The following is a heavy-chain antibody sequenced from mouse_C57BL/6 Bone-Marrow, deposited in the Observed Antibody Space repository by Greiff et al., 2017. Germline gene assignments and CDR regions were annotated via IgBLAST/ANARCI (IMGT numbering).Heavy chain of an antibody. D-gene: IGHD1-1*01. J-gene: IGHJ2*01. CDR2: IYPRSGNT. Sequence: VQLQQSGAELARPGASVKLSCKASGYTFTSYGISWVKQRTGQGLEWIGEIYPRSGNTYYNEKFKGKATLTADKSSSTAYMELRSLTSEDSAVYFCARWGSTVVAFDYGGQGTTLTVSS. V-gene: IGHV1-81*01. CDR1: GYTFTSYG. CDR3: ARWGSTVVAFDY.